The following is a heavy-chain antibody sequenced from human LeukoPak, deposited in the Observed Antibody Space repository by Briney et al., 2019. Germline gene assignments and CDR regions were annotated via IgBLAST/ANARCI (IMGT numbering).Heavy chain of an antibody. Sequence: SQTLSLTCTVSGGSIRSAAYYWGWIRQRPGKGLEWIGYIFHSGSTYYNPSLKSRLTISVDTSETQFSLRLSSMTAADTAVYYCARVCLTGENFRGYFDYWGQGILVTVSS. D-gene: IGHD2-8*02. CDR2: IFHSGST. V-gene: IGHV4-31*03. CDR3: ARVCLTGENFRGYFDY. CDR1: GGSIRSAAYY. J-gene: IGHJ4*02.